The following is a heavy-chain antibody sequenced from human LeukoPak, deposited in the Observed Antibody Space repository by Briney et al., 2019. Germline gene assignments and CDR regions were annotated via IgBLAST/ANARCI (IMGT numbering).Heavy chain of an antibody. D-gene: IGHD2-15*01. CDR3: ARSAMVAAPWYYGMDV. J-gene: IGHJ6*02. CDR2: ISGNGGST. V-gene: IGHV3-64*02. Sequence: GGSLRLSCAASGFTFSSYAMHWVRQAPRKGLEYVSAISGNGGSTYYADSVKGRFTISRDNSKNTLYLQMGSLRAEDMAVYYCARSAMVAAPWYYGMDVWGQGTTVTVSS. CDR1: GFTFSSYA.